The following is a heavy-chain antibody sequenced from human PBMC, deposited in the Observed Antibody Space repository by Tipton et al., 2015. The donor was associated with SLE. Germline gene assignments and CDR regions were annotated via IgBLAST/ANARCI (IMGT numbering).Heavy chain of an antibody. CDR1: GFNFGNYG. CDR3: AREDCSGAPCLGDH. D-gene: IGHD2-15*01. Sequence: SLRLSCVASGFNFGNYGMTWVRQAPGKGLEWVSGINWNSATTDYADSVKGRFTISRDNSKNTLSLQMNSLRAEDTAVYFCAREDCSGAPCLGDHWGQGTLVTVSS. V-gene: IGHV3-20*04. J-gene: IGHJ4*02. CDR2: INWNSATT.